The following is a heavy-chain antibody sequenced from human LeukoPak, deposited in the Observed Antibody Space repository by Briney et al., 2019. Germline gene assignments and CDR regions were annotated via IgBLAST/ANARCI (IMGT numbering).Heavy chain of an antibody. Sequence: GGSLRLSCAASGFTFSSYGMHWVRQAPGKGLEWVAVIWYDGSNKYYADSVKGRFTISRDNSKNTLYLQMNSLRAEDTAVYYCARDGQRWLQLEYYFDYWGQGTLVTVSS. CDR1: GFTFSSYG. CDR2: IWYDGSNK. V-gene: IGHV3-33*01. CDR3: ARDGQRWLQLEYYFDY. D-gene: IGHD5-24*01. J-gene: IGHJ4*02.